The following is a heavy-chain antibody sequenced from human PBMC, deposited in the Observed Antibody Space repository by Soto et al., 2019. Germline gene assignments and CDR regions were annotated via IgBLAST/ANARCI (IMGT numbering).Heavy chain of an antibody. D-gene: IGHD1-26*01. V-gene: IGHV3-23*01. J-gene: IGHJ4*02. Sequence: EVQLLESGGGLVQPAGSLRLSCAASGFTFSVYTMSWFRQAPGRGLEWVSRIYGNGRSTFYSTSVKGRFTITRDNSGNTVYLQMSSLRVEDTAIYYGAKDFSPDSRWDIDYWGRGSLVAVSS. CDR2: IYGNGRST. CDR1: GFTFSVYT. CDR3: AKDFSPDSRWDIDY.